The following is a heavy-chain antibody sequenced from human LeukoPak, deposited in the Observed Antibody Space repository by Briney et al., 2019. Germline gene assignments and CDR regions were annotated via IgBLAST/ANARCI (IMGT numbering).Heavy chain of an antibody. CDR1: GFTFSNYG. Sequence: GGSLRLSCAASGFTFSNYGMNWVRQAPGKGLFWVSAITGGGDSTYYSDSVKDRFAISRDNSKNTLFLQMNSLRAEDTALYYRAKVISSGYYYDSWGQGTLVTVSA. D-gene: IGHD3-22*01. V-gene: IGHV3-23*01. CDR3: AKVISSGYYYDS. CDR2: ITGGGDST. J-gene: IGHJ4*02.